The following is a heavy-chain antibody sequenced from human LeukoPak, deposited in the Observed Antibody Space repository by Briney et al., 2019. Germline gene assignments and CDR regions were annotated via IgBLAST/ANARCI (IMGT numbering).Heavy chain of an antibody. CDR1: GGSFSGYY. V-gene: IGHV4-34*01. J-gene: IGHJ4*02. CDR3: ARLPTMGRGVSYFDY. D-gene: IGHD3-10*01. CDR2: INHSGST. Sequence: SETLSLTCAVYGGSFSGYYWSWIRQPPGKGLEWIGEINHSGSTNYNPSLKSRVTISVDTSKNQFSLKLSSVTAADTAVYYCARLPTMGRGVSYFDYWGQGTLVTVSS.